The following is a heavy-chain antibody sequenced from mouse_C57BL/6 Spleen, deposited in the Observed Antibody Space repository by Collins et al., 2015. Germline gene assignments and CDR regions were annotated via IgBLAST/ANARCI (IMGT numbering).Heavy chain of an antibody. D-gene: IGHD1-2*01. J-gene: IGHJ1*03. CDR3: FYGPGYFDV. V-gene: IGHV14-4*01. CDR1: GFNIKDDY. Sequence: EVQLQQSGAELVRPGASVKLSCTASGFNIKDDYMHWVKQRPEQGLEWIGWIDPENGDTEYASKFQGKATITADTSSNTAYLQLSSLTSEDTAVYYCFYGPGYFDVWGTGTTVTVSS. CDR2: IDPENGDT.